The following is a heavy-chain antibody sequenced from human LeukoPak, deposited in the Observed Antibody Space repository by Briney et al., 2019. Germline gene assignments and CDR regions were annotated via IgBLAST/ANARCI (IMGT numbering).Heavy chain of an antibody. CDR2: ISSSGSTI. CDR1: GFTFSSYE. D-gene: IGHD3-22*01. J-gene: IGHJ4*02. CDR3: ARDRDYYDSSGDIDY. V-gene: IGHV3-48*03. Sequence: GGSLRLSCAASGFTFSSYEMNWVRQAPGKGLEWVSYISSSGSTIYYADSVKGRFTIPRDNAKNSLYLQMNSLRADDTAVYYCARDRDYYDSSGDIDYWGQGTLVTVSS.